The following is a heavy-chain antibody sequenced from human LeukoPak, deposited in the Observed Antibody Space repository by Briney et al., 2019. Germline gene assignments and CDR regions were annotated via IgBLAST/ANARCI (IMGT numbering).Heavy chain of an antibody. CDR3: ARGDCSSTSCYRGFDY. J-gene: IGHJ4*02. Sequence: GESLKISCKGSGYSFTSYWIGWVRQMPGKGLEWMGIIYPGDSDTRYSPSFQGQVTISADKSISTAYLQWSSLKAPDTAMYYCARGDCSSTSCYRGFDYWGQGTLVTVSS. V-gene: IGHV5-51*01. D-gene: IGHD2-2*02. CDR2: IYPGDSDT. CDR1: GYSFTSYW.